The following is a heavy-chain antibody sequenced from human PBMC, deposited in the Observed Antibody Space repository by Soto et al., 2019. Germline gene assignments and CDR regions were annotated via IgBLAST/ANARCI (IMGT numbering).Heavy chain of an antibody. CDR1: GFTFSSYG. Sequence: QVQLVESGGGVVQPGRSLRLSCVASGFTFSSYGMHWVRQAPGKGLEWVAVISYDGSNKYYADSVKGRFTISRDNSKNTLYLQMNSLRAEDTAVYYCAKAAFGPPYGMDVWGQGTTVTVSS. J-gene: IGHJ6*02. D-gene: IGHD3-16*01. V-gene: IGHV3-30*18. CDR2: ISYDGSNK. CDR3: AKAAFGPPYGMDV.